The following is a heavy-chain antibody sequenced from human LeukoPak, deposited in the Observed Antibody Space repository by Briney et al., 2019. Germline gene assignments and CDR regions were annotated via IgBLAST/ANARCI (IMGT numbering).Heavy chain of an antibody. CDR2: ISYDGSNK. Sequence: GGSLRLSCAASGFTFSSYTMHWVRQAPGKGLGWVAVISYDGSNKYYADSVKGRFTISRDNSKNTLYLQMNSLRAEDTAVYYCARVHPIAAAGTDQNFDYWGQGTLVTVSS. CDR1: GFTFSSYT. J-gene: IGHJ4*02. V-gene: IGHV3-30-3*01. CDR3: ARVHPIAAAGTDQNFDY. D-gene: IGHD6-13*01.